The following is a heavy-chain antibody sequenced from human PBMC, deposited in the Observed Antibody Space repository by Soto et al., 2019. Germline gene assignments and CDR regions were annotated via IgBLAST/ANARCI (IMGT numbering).Heavy chain of an antibody. CDR1: GDSVSTNSAT. J-gene: IGHJ5*02. CDR3: ARHYGYLEYVSIWFDP. D-gene: IGHD5-12*01. CDR2: TYYRSKWYN. Sequence: SQTLSLTCAISGDSVSTNSATWDWIRQSPSRGLEWLGRTYYRSKWYNDYAVSVKGRITINPDTSNNQFSLQLNSVTPDDTAVYYCARHYGYLEYVSIWFDPWGQGTQVTVSS. V-gene: IGHV6-1*01.